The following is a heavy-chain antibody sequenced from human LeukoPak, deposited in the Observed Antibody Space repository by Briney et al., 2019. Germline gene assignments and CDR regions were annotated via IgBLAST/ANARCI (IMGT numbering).Heavy chain of an antibody. Sequence: SVKVSCKASGGTFSSYTISWVRQAPGQGLEWMGRIIPILGIANYAQKFQGRVTITADKSTSTAYMELSGLRSEDTAVYYCARVEMAISSADYYYYYYGMDVWGQGTTVTVSS. CDR2: IIPILGIA. J-gene: IGHJ6*02. CDR3: ARVEMAISSADYYYYYYGMDV. D-gene: IGHD5-24*01. V-gene: IGHV1-69*02. CDR1: GGTFSSYT.